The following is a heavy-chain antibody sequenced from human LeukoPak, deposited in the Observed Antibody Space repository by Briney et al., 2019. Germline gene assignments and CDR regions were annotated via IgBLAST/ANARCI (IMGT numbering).Heavy chain of an antibody. CDR3: AKDGYSYGYRIFDY. V-gene: IGHV3-23*01. Sequence: GGSLRLSCAASEFTFNNYAMSWVRQAPGKGLEWVSSLSANGANTYSADSVKGRFIISRDNSKNTLYLQVNSLRPEDTAVYYCAKDGYSYGYRIFDYWGQGTLVTVSS. CDR1: EFTFNNYA. D-gene: IGHD5-18*01. J-gene: IGHJ4*02. CDR2: LSANGANT.